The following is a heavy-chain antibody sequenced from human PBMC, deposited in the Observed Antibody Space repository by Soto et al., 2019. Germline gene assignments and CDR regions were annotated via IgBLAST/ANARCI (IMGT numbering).Heavy chain of an antibody. CDR2: IIPILGIA. J-gene: IGHJ4*02. V-gene: IGHV1-69*08. CDR3: ARDGGGGYDFDY. CDR1: GGTFSSYT. Sequence: QVQLVQSGAEVKKPGSSVKVSCKASGGTFSSYTISWVRQAPGQGLEWRGRIIPILGIAHYAQQFQGRVTITADKTTSTAYMELRSLRSEDTAVYYCARDGGGGYDFDYWGQGTLVTVSS. D-gene: IGHD5-12*01.